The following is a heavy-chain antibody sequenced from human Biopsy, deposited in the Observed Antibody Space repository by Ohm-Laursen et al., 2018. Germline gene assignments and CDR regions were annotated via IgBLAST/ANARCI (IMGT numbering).Heavy chain of an antibody. CDR2: IYYSGTT. D-gene: IGHD2-21*02. J-gene: IGHJ4*02. CDR3: ARDDAVTVIRGLYY. CDR1: GGSISSYY. Sequence: SDTLSLTWTVSGGSISSYYWNWIRQPPGKGLEWIGYIYYSGTTDYSPSHKSRVTISIDRSKNQFFLKLSSVTAEDTAVYYCARDDAVTVIRGLYYWGQGALVTVSS. V-gene: IGHV4-59*07.